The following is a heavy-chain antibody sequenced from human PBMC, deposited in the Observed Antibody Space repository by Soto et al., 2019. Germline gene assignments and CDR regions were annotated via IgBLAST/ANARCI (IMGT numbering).Heavy chain of an antibody. J-gene: IGHJ5*02. CDR1: GGSISSGGYY. CDR3: ARDHTPGDWFDP. V-gene: IGHV4-31*03. D-gene: IGHD2-15*01. Sequence: PSETLSLTCTVSGGSISSGGYYWSWIRQHPWKCLEWFGYIYYSGSTYYNPSLKSRVTISLDTSKNQFSLKLSSVTAADTAVYYCARDHTPGDWFDPWGQGTLVTVSS. CDR2: IYYSGST.